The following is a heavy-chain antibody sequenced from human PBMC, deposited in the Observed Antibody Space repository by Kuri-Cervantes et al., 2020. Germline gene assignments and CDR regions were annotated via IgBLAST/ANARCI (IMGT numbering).Heavy chain of an antibody. CDR3: AIDSGGYAENY. CDR2: ISSSGSTI. V-gene: IGHV3-48*03. CDR1: GFTFSSYE. D-gene: IGHD5-12*01. Sequence: GGSLRLSCAASGFTFSSYEMNWVRQAPGKGLEWVSYISSSGSTIYYADSVKGRFTISRDNAKNSLYLQMNSLRAEDTAVYYCAIDSGGYAENYWGQGTLVTVSS. J-gene: IGHJ4*02.